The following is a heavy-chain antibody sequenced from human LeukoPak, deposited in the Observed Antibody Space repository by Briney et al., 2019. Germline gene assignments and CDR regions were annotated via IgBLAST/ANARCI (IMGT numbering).Heavy chain of an antibody. D-gene: IGHD3-22*01. V-gene: IGHV1-3*01. CDR2: INAGNGNT. CDR3: ARGLDYYDSSGYYYYYGMDV. J-gene: IGHJ6*02. CDR1: GYTFTSYA. Sequence: ASVKVSCKASGYTFTSYAMHWVRQAPGQRLEWMGWINAGNGNTKYSQKFQGRVTITRDTSASTAYMELSSLRSEGTAVYYCARGLDYYDSSGYYYYYGMDVWGQGTTVTVSS.